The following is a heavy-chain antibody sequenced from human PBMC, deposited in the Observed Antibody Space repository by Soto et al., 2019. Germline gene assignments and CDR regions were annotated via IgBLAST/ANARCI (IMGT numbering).Heavy chain of an antibody. CDR1: GGTFSSYA. V-gene: IGHV1-69*01. CDR3: ARDNGIAARPVGYYYYGMDV. CDR2: IIPIFGTA. J-gene: IGHJ6*02. D-gene: IGHD6-6*01. Sequence: QVQLVQSGAEVKKPGSSVKVSCKASGGTFSSYAISWVRQAPGQGHEWMGGIIPIFGTANDAQKFQGRVTITADESTSTAYMALSSLRSEDTAMYYCARDNGIAARPVGYYYYGMDVWGQGTTVTVSS.